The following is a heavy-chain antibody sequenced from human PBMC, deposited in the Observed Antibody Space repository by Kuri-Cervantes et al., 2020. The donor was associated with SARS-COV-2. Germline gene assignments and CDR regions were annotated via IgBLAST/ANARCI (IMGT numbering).Heavy chain of an antibody. Sequence: GESLKISCAASGFTFSSYWMSWVRQAPGKGLEWVANIKQDGSEKYYVDSVKGRFTISRDNAKNSLYLQMNSLRAEDTAVYYCAHVEMATNHGEYYFDYWGQGTLVTVSS. J-gene: IGHJ4*02. CDR2: IKQDGSEK. D-gene: IGHD5-24*01. V-gene: IGHV3-7*01. CDR1: GFTFSSYW. CDR3: AHVEMATNHGEYYFDY.